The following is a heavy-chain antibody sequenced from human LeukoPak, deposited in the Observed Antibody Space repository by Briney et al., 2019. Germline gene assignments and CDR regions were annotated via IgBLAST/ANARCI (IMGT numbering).Heavy chain of an antibody. CDR2: IYYSGST. Sequence: SETLSLTCTVSGGSISSYYWSWIRQPPGKGLEWIGYIYYSGSTNYNPSLKSRVTISVDTSKNQFSLKLSSVTAADTAVYYCARGGLSWLLDYYYMDVWGKGTTVTISS. J-gene: IGHJ6*03. D-gene: IGHD3-9*01. CDR1: GGSISSYY. V-gene: IGHV4-59*01. CDR3: ARGGLSWLLDYYYMDV.